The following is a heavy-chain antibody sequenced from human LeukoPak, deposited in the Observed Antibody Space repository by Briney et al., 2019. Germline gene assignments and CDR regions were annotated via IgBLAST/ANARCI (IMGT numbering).Heavy chain of an antibody. CDR2: ISFDGYNT. CDR1: GFTFSYFA. CDR3: AKGPRYTLAARSFDQ. D-gene: IGHD6-6*01. Sequence: GGPLRLSCATSGFTFSYFAMHWGHQAPGKGLEWVALISFDGYNTYHADSVKGRFTISRDTSKKTVSLQMDGLRPEDTALYYCAKGPRYTLAARSFDQWGQGTLVTVSS. J-gene: IGHJ4*02. V-gene: IGHV3-30*01.